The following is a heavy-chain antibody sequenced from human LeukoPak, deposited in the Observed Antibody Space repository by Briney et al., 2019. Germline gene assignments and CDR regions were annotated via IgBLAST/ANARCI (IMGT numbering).Heavy chain of an antibody. CDR2: ISGSGGST. V-gene: IGHV3-23*01. CDR1: GFTFSSYA. J-gene: IGHJ4*02. Sequence: GGSLRLSCAASGFTFSSYAMSWVRQAPGKGLEWVSAISGSGGSTYYADSVKGRVTISRDNSKNTLYLQMNSLRAEDTAVYYCAKEAHSSGWYGRAPSSEPSPPSYFDYWGQGTLVTVSS. CDR3: AKEAHSSGWYGRAPSSEPSPPSYFDY. D-gene: IGHD6-19*01.